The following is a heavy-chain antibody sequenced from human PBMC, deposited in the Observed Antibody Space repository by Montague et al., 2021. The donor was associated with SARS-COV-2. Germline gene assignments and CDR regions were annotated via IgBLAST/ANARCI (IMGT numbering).Heavy chain of an antibody. CDR3: ARLPTGFPNWFDT. CDR2: VHNTGNS. D-gene: IGHD3-9*01. Sequence: SETLSLTCTVSGASISLNSHSWGWLRRPPGRGLEWITTVHNTGNSYHNSSLQSRVTISRDTSQRQVSLRLNSMTTADTAVYYCARLPTGFPNWFDTWGQGILVTVSS. V-gene: IGHV4-39*01. CDR1: GASISLNSHS. J-gene: IGHJ5*02.